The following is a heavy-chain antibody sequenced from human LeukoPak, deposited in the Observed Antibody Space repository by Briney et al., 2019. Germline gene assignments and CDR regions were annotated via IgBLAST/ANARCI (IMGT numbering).Heavy chain of an antibody. CDR3: ARDSSGYSNDAFDI. V-gene: IGHV1-18*01. CDR1: GYTFTSYG. Sequence: ASVKVSCKASGYTFTSYGISWVRQAPGQGLEWMGWISAYNGNTNYAQKLQGRVTMTTDTSTSTAYMELRSLRSDDTAVYYCARDSSGYSNDAFDIWGQETMVTVSS. D-gene: IGHD3-22*01. J-gene: IGHJ3*02. CDR2: ISAYNGNT.